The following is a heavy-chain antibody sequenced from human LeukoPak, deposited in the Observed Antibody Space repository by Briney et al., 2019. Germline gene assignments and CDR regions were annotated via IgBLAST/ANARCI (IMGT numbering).Heavy chain of an antibody. J-gene: IGHJ4*02. CDR3: AKGAGIYYFDY. CDR1: GFPFNSYW. CDR2: IKEDGSEK. Sequence: GGSLRLSCAASGFPFNSYWMTWVRQAPGKGLEWVANIKEDGSEKYYVDSVKGRFAISRDNVKNSLYLQMNRLRAEDTAVYYCAKGAGIYYFDYWGQGTLVTVSS. D-gene: IGHD6-19*01. V-gene: IGHV3-7*03.